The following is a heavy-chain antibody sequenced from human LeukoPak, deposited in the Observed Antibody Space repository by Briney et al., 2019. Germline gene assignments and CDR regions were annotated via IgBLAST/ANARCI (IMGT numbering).Heavy chain of an antibody. CDR1: GGSFSGYY. CDR3: ARVYYDAFDI. D-gene: IGHD3-10*01. J-gene: IGHJ3*02. Sequence: SETLSLTCAVYGGSFSGYYWSWIREPPGKGLEWIGEINHSGSTNYNPSLKSRVTISVDTSKNQFSLKLSSVTAADTAVYYCARVYYDAFDIWGQGTMVTVSS. CDR2: INHSGST. V-gene: IGHV4-34*01.